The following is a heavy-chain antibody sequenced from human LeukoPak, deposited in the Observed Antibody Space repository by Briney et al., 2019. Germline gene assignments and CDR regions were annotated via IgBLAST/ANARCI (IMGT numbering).Heavy chain of an antibody. CDR1: GFTFSRNV. Sequence: GGSLRLSCAASGFTFSRNVMHWVRQAPGKGLEWVALISYDGNNKFYADSVKGRFTISRDNSRNTLYLQMNSLRGEDAAVYSCARGGTPTGPYYYFYYMDVWGKGTAVTVSS. D-gene: IGHD1-26*01. J-gene: IGHJ6*03. CDR2: ISYDGNNK. CDR3: ARGGTPTGPYYYFYYMDV. V-gene: IGHV3-30*01.